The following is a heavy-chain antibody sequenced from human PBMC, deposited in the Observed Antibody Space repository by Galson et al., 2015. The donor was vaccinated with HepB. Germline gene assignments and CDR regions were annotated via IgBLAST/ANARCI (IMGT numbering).Heavy chain of an antibody. J-gene: IGHJ4*02. Sequence: SLRLSCAASGFIFSSYAMHWVRQAPGKGLEWVAVILYDGSNQYYADSVKGRFTISRDNSKSMMYLQMDSLRAEDAAVYYCAKSGSLERHFDYWGQGTLVSVSS. CDR3: AKSGSLERHFDY. CDR2: ILYDGSNQ. CDR1: GFIFSSYA. D-gene: IGHD1-1*01. V-gene: IGHV3-30*18.